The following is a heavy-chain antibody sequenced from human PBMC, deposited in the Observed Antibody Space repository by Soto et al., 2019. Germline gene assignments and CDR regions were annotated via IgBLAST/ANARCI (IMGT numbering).Heavy chain of an antibody. V-gene: IGHV4-34*01. J-gene: IGHJ6*02. CDR3: ARVAYTEASYYYYGMDV. Sequence: SETLSLTCAVYVGSFSGYYWSWIRQPPGKGLEWIGEINHSGSTNYNPSLKSRVTISVDTSKNQFSLKLSSVTAADTAVYYCARVAYTEASYYYYGMDVWGQGTTVTVSS. CDR2: INHSGST. CDR1: VGSFSGYY. D-gene: IGHD2-2*02.